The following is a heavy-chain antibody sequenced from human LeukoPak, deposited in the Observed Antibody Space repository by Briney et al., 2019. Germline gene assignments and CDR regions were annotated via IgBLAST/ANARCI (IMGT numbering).Heavy chain of an antibody. Sequence: GGSLRLSCAASGFTFSSYAMSWVRQAPGKGLEWVSAISGSGGSTYYADSVKGRFTVSRDNSKNTLYLQMNSLRAEDTAVYYCAKDRPRGYYDSSGYPYYWGQGTLVTVSS. V-gene: IGHV3-23*01. J-gene: IGHJ4*02. CDR3: AKDRPRGYYDSSGYPYY. D-gene: IGHD3-22*01. CDR1: GFTFSSYA. CDR2: ISGSGGST.